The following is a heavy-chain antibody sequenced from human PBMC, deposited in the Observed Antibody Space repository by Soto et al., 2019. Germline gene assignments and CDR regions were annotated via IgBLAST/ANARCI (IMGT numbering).Heavy chain of an antibody. V-gene: IGHV1-69*02. CDR1: GGTFSSYT. Sequence: ASVKVSCKASGGTFSSYTISWVRQAPGQGLEWMGRIIPILGIANYAQKFQGRVTITADKSTSTAYMELSSLRSEDTAVYYCARKGADCGGDCYSDYWGQGTLVTVSS. CDR2: IIPILGIA. J-gene: IGHJ4*02. CDR3: ARKGADCGGDCYSDY. D-gene: IGHD2-21*02.